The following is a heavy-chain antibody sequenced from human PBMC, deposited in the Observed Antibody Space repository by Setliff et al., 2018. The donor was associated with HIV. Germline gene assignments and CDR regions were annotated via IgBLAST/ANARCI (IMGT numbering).Heavy chain of an antibody. J-gene: IGHJ4*02. CDR3: ATFLFRDSTDPYYRPPGDFPLYYFDY. Sequence: ASVKVSCKASGYTLSEYYMHWVQQSPGKGLEWMGRIDPEDGETLYAEKFRGRVTMTADMSTNTAYLELGSLRSEDMAVYYCATFLFRDSTDPYYRPPGDFPLYYFDYWAQGTLVTVSS. D-gene: IGHD3-10*01. CDR2: IDPEDGET. CDR1: GYTLSEYY. V-gene: IGHV1-69-2*01.